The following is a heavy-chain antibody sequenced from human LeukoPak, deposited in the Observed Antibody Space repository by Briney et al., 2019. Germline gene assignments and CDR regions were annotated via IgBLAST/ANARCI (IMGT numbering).Heavy chain of an antibody. CDR3: ARVPSYYYGSGSQY. Sequence: SVKVSCKASGGTFSSYAISWVRQAPGQGLEWMGGIIPIFGTANYAQKLQGRVTMTTDTSTSTAYMELRSPRSDDTAVYYCARVPSYYYGSGSQYWGQGTLVTVSS. CDR2: IIPIFGTA. J-gene: IGHJ4*02. D-gene: IGHD3-10*01. CDR1: GGTFSSYA. V-gene: IGHV1-69*05.